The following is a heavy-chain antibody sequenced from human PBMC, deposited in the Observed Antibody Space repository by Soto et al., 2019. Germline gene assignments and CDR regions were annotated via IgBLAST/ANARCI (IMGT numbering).Heavy chain of an antibody. CDR1: AGTFSSYA. Sequence: SVKNSFKASAGTFSSYAISRVRQAPGQGLEWMGGIIPIFGTANYAQKFQGRVTITADESTSTAYMELSSLRSEDTAVYYCAVGVTTVYYYYYGMDVWGQGPTVTVSS. J-gene: IGHJ6*02. CDR3: AVGVTTVYYYYYGMDV. D-gene: IGHD4-17*01. V-gene: IGHV1-69*13. CDR2: IIPIFGTA.